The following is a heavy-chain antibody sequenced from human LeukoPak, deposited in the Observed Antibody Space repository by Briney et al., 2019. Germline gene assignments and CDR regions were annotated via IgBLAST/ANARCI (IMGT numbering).Heavy chain of an antibody. V-gene: IGHV4-31*03. CDR2: IYYSGST. CDR1: GGSISSGGYY. Sequence: PSETLSLTCTVSGGSISSGGYYWSWIRQHPGKGLEWIGYIYYSGSTYYNPSLKSRVTISVDTSKNQFSLKLSSVTAAGTAVYYCARCRGDAFDYWGQGTLVTVSS. D-gene: IGHD2-21*02. J-gene: IGHJ4*02. CDR3: ARCRGDAFDY.